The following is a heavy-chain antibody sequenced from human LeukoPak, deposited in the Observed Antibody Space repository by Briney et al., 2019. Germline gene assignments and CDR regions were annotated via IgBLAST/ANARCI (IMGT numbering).Heavy chain of an antibody. D-gene: IGHD2-2*01. J-gene: IGHJ1*01. CDR1: GYTFTSYY. CDR3: ARDSALYCSSTSCLQDFQH. CDR2: INPSGGST. Sequence: WASVKVSCKASGYTFTSYYMHWVRQAPGQGLEWMGIINPSGGSTNYAQKFQGRVTITADESTSTAYMELSSLRSEDTAVYYCARDSALYCSSTSCLQDFQHWGQGTLVTVSS. V-gene: IGHV1-46*01.